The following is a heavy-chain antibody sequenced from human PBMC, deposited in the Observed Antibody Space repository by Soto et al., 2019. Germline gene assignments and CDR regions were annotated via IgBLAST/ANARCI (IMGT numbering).Heavy chain of an antibody. J-gene: IGHJ3*02. CDR2: IYPGDSDT. V-gene: IGHV5-51*01. CDR3: ARAMVVDAMSNAFDI. CDR1: GYSLTSYW. D-gene: IGHD2-15*01. Sequence: GASLKISCKGSGYSLTSYWIGWVRQMPGKGLEWLGIIYPGDSDTRYSPSFQGQVTISVDKSITTAYLQWSSLKASDTAMYYCARAMVVDAMSNAFDIWGQGTMVTVSS.